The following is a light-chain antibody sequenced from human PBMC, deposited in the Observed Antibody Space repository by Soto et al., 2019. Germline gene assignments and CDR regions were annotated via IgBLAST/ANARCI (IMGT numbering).Light chain of an antibody. V-gene: IGLV2-8*01. CDR1: SSDVGDYTY. CDR3: SSYAGNNNYV. J-gene: IGLJ1*01. CDR2: DVN. Sequence: QSALTQPPSASGSPGQSVTISCTRSSSDVGDYTYVSWYQQHPARAPKLIIYDVNQRPSGVPDRFSGSKSGNTASLTVSGLHAEDEADYYCSSYAGNNNYVFGTGTKLTVL.